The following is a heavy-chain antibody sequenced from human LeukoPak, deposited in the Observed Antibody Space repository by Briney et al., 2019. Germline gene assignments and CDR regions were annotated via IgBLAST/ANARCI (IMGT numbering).Heavy chain of an antibody. J-gene: IGHJ4*02. D-gene: IGHD6-19*01. CDR3: AQTSYSSGWYPPYYFDY. CDR1: GFTLSSHW. V-gene: IGHV3-7*01. Sequence: GGSLRLSCAASGFTLSSHWMGWVRQAPGKGLEWVANIKQDGSETYYVGSVKGRFTISRDNAKNSLYLQMNSLRAEDTAVYYCAQTSYSSGWYPPYYFDYWGQGTLVTVSS. CDR2: IKQDGSET.